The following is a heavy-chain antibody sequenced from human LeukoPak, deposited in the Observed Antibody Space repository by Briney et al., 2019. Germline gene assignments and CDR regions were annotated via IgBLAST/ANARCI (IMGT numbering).Heavy chain of an antibody. CDR3: GRAEHDWGSDY. Sequence: HSQTLSLTCAISGDSVSGNRATWNWLRQSPSRGHEWLGRIYYRSKWYSDYAVSVKGRITINPDTSKNQFSLLLNSVTPEDTAVYFCGRAEHDWGSDYWGQGTLVTVSS. D-gene: IGHD3-9*01. CDR1: GDSVSGNRAT. J-gene: IGHJ4*02. CDR2: IYYRSKWYS. V-gene: IGHV6-1*01.